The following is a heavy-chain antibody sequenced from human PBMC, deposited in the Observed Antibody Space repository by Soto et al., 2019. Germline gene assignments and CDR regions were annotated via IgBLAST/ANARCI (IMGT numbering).Heavy chain of an antibody. CDR3: TTALDGYYDSRGVYDAFDI. CDR2: IKSKTDGGTT. D-gene: IGHD3-22*01. Sequence: GGSLRLSCAASGFTFSNAWMNWVRQAPGKGLEWVGRIKSKTDGGTTDYAAPVKGRFTISRDDSKNTLYLQMNSLKTEDTAVYYCTTALDGYYDSRGVYDAFDIWGQGTMVTVSS. CDR1: GFTFSNAW. V-gene: IGHV3-15*07. J-gene: IGHJ3*02.